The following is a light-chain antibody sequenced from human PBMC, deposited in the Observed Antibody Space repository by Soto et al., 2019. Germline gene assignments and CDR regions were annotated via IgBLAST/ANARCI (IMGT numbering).Light chain of an antibody. CDR3: QKTDHLPL. CDR2: DAY. CDR1: HDIGNS. J-gene: IGKJ3*01. Sequence: DIQMTQSPPSLSASVGDRVTITCQASHDIGNSLNWYQHKPGQAPKLVIYDAYNLEIGVPSTFSGNGYGTDFTFTMSSLRPEDIATYYCQKTDHLPLFGPGTKVDMK. V-gene: IGKV1-33*01.